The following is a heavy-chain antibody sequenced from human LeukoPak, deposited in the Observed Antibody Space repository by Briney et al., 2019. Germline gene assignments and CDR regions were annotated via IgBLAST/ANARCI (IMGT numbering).Heavy chain of an antibody. CDR3: AREGGNYDSRGYYQAYDAFDI. V-gene: IGHV3-7*05. CDR2: INQDGSEK. CDR1: GFTFNNYW. J-gene: IGHJ3*02. Sequence: PGGSLRLSCAVSGFTFNNYWMSWVRQAPGKGLEWVASINQDGSEKYYVDSVKGRLTISRDNAKKSLYLQMNSLRAGDTAVYYCAREGGNYDSRGYYQAYDAFDIWGQGTVVIVSS. D-gene: IGHD3-22*01.